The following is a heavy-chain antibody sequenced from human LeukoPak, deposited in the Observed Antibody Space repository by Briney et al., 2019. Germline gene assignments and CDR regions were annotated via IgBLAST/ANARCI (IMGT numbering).Heavy chain of an antibody. CDR2: IRSKAYGGTT. V-gene: IGHV3-49*04. D-gene: IGHD1-26*01. J-gene: IGHJ4*02. Sequence: AGGSLRLSCAASGFTFSSYEMNWVRQAPGKGLEWVGFIRSKAYGGTTEYAASVKGRFTISRDDSKSIAYLQMNSLKTEDTAVYYCTRGRRATHDYWGQGTLVTVSS. CDR1: GFTFSSYE. CDR3: TRGRRATHDY.